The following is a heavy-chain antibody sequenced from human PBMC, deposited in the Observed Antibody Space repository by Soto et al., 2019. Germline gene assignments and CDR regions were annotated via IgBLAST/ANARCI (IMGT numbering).Heavy chain of an antibody. V-gene: IGHV4-59*01. CDR2: IYYSGST. J-gene: IGHJ4*02. D-gene: IGHD3-3*01. Sequence: SETLSLTCTVSGGSISSYYWSWIRQPPGKGLEWIGYIYYSGSTNYNPSLKSRVTISVDTSKNQFSLKLSSVTAADTAVYYCAKGFPTILDVHDYWGQGTLVTVSS. CDR3: AKGFPTILDVHDY. CDR1: GGSISSYY.